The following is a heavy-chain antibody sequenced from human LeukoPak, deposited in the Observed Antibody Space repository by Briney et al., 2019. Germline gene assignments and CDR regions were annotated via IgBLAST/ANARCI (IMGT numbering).Heavy chain of an antibody. CDR1: GFTLGSFE. D-gene: IGHD6-19*01. V-gene: IGHV3-48*03. CDR2: ISLRGGTI. CDR3: ARVLGGSGRSGEWFDL. J-gene: IGHJ5*02. Sequence: PGGSLRLSCAASGFTLGSFEMNWVRQAPGKGLEWVSFISLRGGTILYADSVQGRSTISRDNAKNSLYLQMNTLTAEDTAIYYCARVLGGSGRSGEWFDLWGQGTLVTVSS.